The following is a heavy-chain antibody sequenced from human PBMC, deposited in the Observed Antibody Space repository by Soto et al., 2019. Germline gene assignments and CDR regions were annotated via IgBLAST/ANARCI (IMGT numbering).Heavy chain of an antibody. D-gene: IGHD6-19*01. CDR2: INPNGGST. CDR1: GYTFINCY. V-gene: IGHV1-46*01. CDR3: AREKWLVRRNDPFDI. J-gene: IGHJ3*02. Sequence: QVQLVQSGAEVKKPGASVKVSCKASGYTFINCYMHWVRQAPGQGLEWMGIINPNGGSTTYAQKFQGRVTLTRDTSTNTVNMELSSLRSEDTAVYYCAREKWLVRRNDPFDIWGQGTMVTVSS.